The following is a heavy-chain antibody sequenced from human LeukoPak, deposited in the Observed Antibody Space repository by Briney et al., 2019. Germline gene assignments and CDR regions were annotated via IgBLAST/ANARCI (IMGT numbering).Heavy chain of an antibody. Sequence: PGGSLRLSCAASGFTFSSYWMSWVRQAPGKGLERVANIKQDGSEKYYVDSVKGRFTISRDNAKNSLYLQVNSLRAEDTAVYYCARVVYSSRWSMWGNVDHYYYYMDVWGKGTTVTVSS. CDR2: IKQDGSEK. CDR3: ARVVYSSRWSMWGNVDHYYYYMDV. D-gene: IGHD6-13*01. V-gene: IGHV3-7*01. J-gene: IGHJ6*03. CDR1: GFTFSSYW.